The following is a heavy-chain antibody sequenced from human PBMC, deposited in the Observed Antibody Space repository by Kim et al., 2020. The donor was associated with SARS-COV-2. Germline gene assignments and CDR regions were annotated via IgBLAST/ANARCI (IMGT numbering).Heavy chain of an antibody. Sequence: SETLSLTCTVSGGSISSSSYYWGWIRQPPGKGLEWIGSIYYSGSTYYNPSLKSRVTISVDTSKNQFSLKLSSVTAADTAVYYCARREQLYWFDPWGQGTLVTVSS. D-gene: IGHD6-6*01. CDR1: GGSISSSSYY. J-gene: IGHJ5*02. CDR3: ARREQLYWFDP. V-gene: IGHV4-39*01. CDR2: IYYSGST.